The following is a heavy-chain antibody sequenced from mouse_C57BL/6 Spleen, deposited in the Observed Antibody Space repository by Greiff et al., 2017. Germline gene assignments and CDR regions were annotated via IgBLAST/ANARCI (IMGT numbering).Heavy chain of an antibody. CDR1: GYTFTSYW. D-gene: IGHD1-1*01. CDR3: ARSHYYGSRDAFAY. Sequence: QVQLQQPGAELVKPGASVKMSCKASGYTFTSYWITWVKQRPGQGLEWIGDIYPGSGSTNYHEKFKSKVTLTVDTSSSTAYMQLSSLTSEDSAVYYCARSHYYGSRDAFAYWGQGTLVTVSA. V-gene: IGHV1-55*01. CDR2: IYPGSGST. J-gene: IGHJ3*01.